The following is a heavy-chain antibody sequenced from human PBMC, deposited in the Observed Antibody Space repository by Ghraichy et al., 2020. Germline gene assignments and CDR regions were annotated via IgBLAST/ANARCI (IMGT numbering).Heavy chain of an antibody. Sequence: SETLSLTCTVSGGSISSGGYYWNWIRQHPGKGLEWIGFISYSGSTYYNPSLKRPVTISVDTSKAQFSLKLSSVTAADTAVYYCARGAKNFDYGDLGWFDPWGQGTLVTVSS. J-gene: IGHJ5*02. CDR1: GGSISSGGYY. CDR3: ARGAKNFDYGDLGWFDP. D-gene: IGHD4-17*01. V-gene: IGHV4-31*01. CDR2: ISYSGST.